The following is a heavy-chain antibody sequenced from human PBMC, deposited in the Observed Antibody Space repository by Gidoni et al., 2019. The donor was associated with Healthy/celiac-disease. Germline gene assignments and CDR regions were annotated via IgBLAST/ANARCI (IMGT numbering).Heavy chain of an antibody. Sequence: EVQLLESGGGVVQPGGSLRLSYSAPGFTFSSYAMSWVRQAPGKGLEWVSAISGSGGSTYYADSVKGRFPISRDNSKNTLYLQMNSLRAEDTAVYDCAKDRTMIAPWGQGTLVTVSS. V-gene: IGHV3-23*01. CDR3: AKDRTMIAP. CDR2: ISGSGGST. D-gene: IGHD3-22*01. J-gene: IGHJ5*02. CDR1: GFTFSSYA.